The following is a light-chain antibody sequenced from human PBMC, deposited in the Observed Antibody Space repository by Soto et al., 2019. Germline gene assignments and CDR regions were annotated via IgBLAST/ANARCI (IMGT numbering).Light chain of an antibody. CDR1: QGVSIY. CDR3: QQYTNTNNSWM. J-gene: IGKJ1*01. Sequence: DIQLTQSPSFLSASVGDRVTIACRASQGVSIYLAWYQQKPGKAPKLLIYAASTLQSGVPSRFSGSGSGTEFTLIISGLQPDDSATYYCQQYTNTNNSWMFGQGTKVDI. V-gene: IGKV1-9*01. CDR2: AAS.